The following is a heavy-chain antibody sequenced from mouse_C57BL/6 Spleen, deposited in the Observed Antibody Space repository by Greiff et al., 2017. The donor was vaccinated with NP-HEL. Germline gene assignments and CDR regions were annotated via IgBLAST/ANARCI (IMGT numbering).Heavy chain of an antibody. J-gene: IGHJ3*01. CDR2: IWWDDDK. CDR3: ARMKTGTGAY. CDR1: GFSLSTFGMG. Sequence: QVTLKESGPGILQPSQSLSLTCSFSGFSLSTFGMGVGWIRQPSGKGLEWLALIWWDDDKSYNPALKSRLTISKDTSKNQVYLKIAKVDTADDATYYCARMKTGTGAYWGQGTLVTVSA. V-gene: IGHV8-8*01. D-gene: IGHD4-1*01.